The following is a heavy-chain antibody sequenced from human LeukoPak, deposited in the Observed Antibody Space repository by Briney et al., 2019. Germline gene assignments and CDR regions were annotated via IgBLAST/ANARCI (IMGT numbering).Heavy chain of an antibody. CDR3: ARPYYDFWSGYYNAFDI. D-gene: IGHD3-3*01. V-gene: IGHV4-39*01. Sequence: SETLSLTCTVSGGSISSSSYYWGWIRQPPGKGLERIGSLYYSGSTYYNPSLKSRVTISVDTSKNQFSLKLSSVTAADTAVYYCARPYYDFWSGYYNAFDIWGQGTMVTVSS. CDR1: GGSISSSSYY. J-gene: IGHJ3*02. CDR2: LYYSGST.